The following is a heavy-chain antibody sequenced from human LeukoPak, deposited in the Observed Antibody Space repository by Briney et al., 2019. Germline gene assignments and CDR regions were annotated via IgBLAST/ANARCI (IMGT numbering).Heavy chain of an antibody. D-gene: IGHD6-13*01. CDR1: GFNVGDYA. V-gene: IGHV3-23*01. J-gene: IGHJ4*02. CDR2: ISGSAIST. CDR3: AKVSSWSVLYFDY. Sequence: GGSLRLSCTASGFNVGDYAMTWVRQAPWKGLEWVSTISGSAISTYWADSVKGRFTISRDNSKNTLYLQMNSLRAEDTAVYYCAKVSSWSVLYFDYWGQGTLVTVSS.